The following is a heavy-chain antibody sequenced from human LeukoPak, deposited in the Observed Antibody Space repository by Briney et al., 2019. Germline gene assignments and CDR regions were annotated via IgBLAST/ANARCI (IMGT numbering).Heavy chain of an antibody. V-gene: IGHV3-9*01. CDR3: AKDLFVLLWLPGAFDI. D-gene: IGHD3-10*01. J-gene: IGHJ3*02. CDR1: GFTFDHYA. Sequence: GGSLRLSCAASGFTFDHYAMHWVRQVPGKGLEWVSGISWNSGHIGYADSVKGRFTISRDNAKSSLYLQMSSLRAEDTASYYCAKDLFVLLWLPGAFDIWGQGTMVTVSS. CDR2: ISWNSGHI.